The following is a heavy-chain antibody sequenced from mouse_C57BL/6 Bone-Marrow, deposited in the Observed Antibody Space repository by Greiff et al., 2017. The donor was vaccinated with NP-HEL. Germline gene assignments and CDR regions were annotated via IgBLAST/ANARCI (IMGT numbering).Heavy chain of an antibody. CDR2: ISSGSSTI. D-gene: IGHD2-10*01. CDR1: GFTFSDYG. Sequence: EVNLVESGGGLVKPGGSLKLSCAASGFTFSDYGMHWVRQAPEKGLEWVAYISSGSSTIYYADTVKGRFTISRDNAKNTLFLQMTSLRSEDTAMYYCASTYYGIYFDYWGQGTTLTVSS. CDR3: ASTYYGIYFDY. J-gene: IGHJ2*01. V-gene: IGHV5-17*01.